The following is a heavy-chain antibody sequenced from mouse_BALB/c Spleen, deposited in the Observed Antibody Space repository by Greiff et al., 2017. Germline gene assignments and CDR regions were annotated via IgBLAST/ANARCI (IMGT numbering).Heavy chain of an antibody. CDR3: TRDVSALVY. CDR1: GFTFSSYT. Sequence: EVMLVESGGGLVKPGGSLKLSCAASGFTFSSYTMSWVRQTPEKRLEWVATISSGGSYTYYPDSVKGRFTISRDNTKNTLYLQMSSLKSEDTAMYYSTRDVSALVYWGQGTLVTVSA. CDR2: ISSGGSYT. D-gene: IGHD6-1*01. J-gene: IGHJ3*01. V-gene: IGHV5-6-4*01.